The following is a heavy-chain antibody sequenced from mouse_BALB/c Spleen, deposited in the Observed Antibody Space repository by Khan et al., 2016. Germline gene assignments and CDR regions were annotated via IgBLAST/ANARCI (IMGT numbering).Heavy chain of an antibody. V-gene: IGHV1-18*01. CDR2: INPDNGGI. CDR1: GYSFTGYT. D-gene: IGHD2-4*01. J-gene: IGHJ4*01. Sequence: VRLQQSGPELVKPGASMKISCKASGYSFTGYTMNWVKQSHGKNLEWIGLINPDNGGISYNQKFKGKVTLTVDKSSSTAYMELLSLTSEDSAVYYCASGGTIYYEYDGAMDYWGQGTSVTVSS. CDR3: ASGGTIYYEYDGAMDY.